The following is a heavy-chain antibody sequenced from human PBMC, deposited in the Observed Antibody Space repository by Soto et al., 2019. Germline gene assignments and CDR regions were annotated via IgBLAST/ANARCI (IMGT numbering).Heavy chain of an antibody. CDR2: INPSGGST. CDR1: GYTFTSYY. D-gene: IGHD2-2*01. Sequence: ASVKVSCKASGYTFTSYYMHWVRQAPGQGLEWMGIINPSGGSTSYAQKFQGRVTMTRDTSTSTVYMELSGLRSEDTAVYYCARAGLKIRYCSSTSCYGWFDPWGQGTLVTVSS. V-gene: IGHV1-46*01. CDR3: ARAGLKIRYCSSTSCYGWFDP. J-gene: IGHJ5*02.